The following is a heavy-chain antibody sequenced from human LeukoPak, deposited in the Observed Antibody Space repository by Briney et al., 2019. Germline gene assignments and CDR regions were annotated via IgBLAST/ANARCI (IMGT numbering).Heavy chain of an antibody. CDR3: ARVSGSYAAIDY. J-gene: IGHJ4*02. Sequence: SETLSLTCAVYGGSFSGYYWSWIRQPPGKGLEWIGEINHSGSTNYNPSLKSRVTISVDTSKNQFSLKLSSVTAADTAVYYCARVSGSYAAIDYWGQGTLVTVSS. V-gene: IGHV4-34*01. D-gene: IGHD1-26*01. CDR1: GGSFSGYY. CDR2: INHSGST.